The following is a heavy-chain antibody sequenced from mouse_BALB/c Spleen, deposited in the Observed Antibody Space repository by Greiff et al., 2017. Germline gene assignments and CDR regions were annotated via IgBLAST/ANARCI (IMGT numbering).Heavy chain of an antibody. CDR2: ISSGSSTI. CDR3: ASRGYYDAMDY. V-gene: IGHV5-17*02. Sequence: VMLVESGGGLVQPGGSRKLSFAASGFTFSSFGMHLVRQAPEKGLEWVAYISSGSSTIYYADTVKGRFTISRDNPKNTLFLQMTSLRSEDTAMYYCASRGYYDAMDYWGQGTSVTVSS. J-gene: IGHJ4*01. CDR1: GFTFSSFG. D-gene: IGHD2-2*01.